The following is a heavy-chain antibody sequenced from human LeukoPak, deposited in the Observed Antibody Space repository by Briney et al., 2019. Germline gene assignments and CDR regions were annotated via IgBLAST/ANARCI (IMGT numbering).Heavy chain of an antibody. CDR1: GFTFSTYS. CDR3: VARGGWARFDY. V-gene: IGHV3-48*04. J-gene: IGHJ4*02. Sequence: GGSLRLSRAASGFTFSTYSMNWVRQAPGKGLEWISYITDDASTIYYADSVQGRFTISRDNAENSLFLQMTSLRVEDTAVYYCVARGGWARFDYWGQGALVTVSA. D-gene: IGHD6-19*01. CDR2: ITDDASTI.